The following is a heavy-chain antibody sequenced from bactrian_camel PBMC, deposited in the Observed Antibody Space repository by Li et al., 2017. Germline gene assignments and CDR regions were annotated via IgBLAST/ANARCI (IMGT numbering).Heavy chain of an antibody. CDR1: GNTISTNS. J-gene: IGHJ4*01. Sequence: VQLVESGGGSVQAGGSLRLSCVVSGNTISTNSMGWFRQAPGKEREGVAVFYTDSGMTYYADSVKGRFTISYDKFKNTLYLQLNSLRTEDTAMYYCAVATTTYSPVFGQGTQVTVS. V-gene: IGHV3S54*01. CDR2: FYTDSGMT. D-gene: IGHD7*01.